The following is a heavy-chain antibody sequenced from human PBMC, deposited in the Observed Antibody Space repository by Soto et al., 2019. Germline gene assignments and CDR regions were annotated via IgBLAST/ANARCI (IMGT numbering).Heavy chain of an antibody. CDR2: ILSDTA. V-gene: IGHV1-69*06. Sequence: SVKVSCKASGVSFGYRSVTWLRQAPGQGLGWMGHILSDTAGYANTFQGRVTISADKSTATAYMQLDSLTSNDTAVYYCATACLYFPGRQGSLDTWGKGTPVTDSS. J-gene: IGHJ5*02. CDR1: GVSFGYRS. CDR3: ATACLYFPGRQGSLDT. D-gene: IGHD3-9*01.